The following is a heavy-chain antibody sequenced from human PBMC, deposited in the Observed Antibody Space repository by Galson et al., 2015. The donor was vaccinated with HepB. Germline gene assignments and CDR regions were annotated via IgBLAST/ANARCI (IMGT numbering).Heavy chain of an antibody. CDR1: GFTFSSYA. CDR3: ARDSRYCSSTSCYPRNWFDP. Sequence: SLRLSCAASGFTFSSYAMSWVRQAPGKGLEWVSAISGSGGSTYYADSVKGRFTISRDNSKNTLYLQMNSLRAEDTAVYYCARDSRYCSSTSCYPRNWFDPWGQGTLVTVSS. J-gene: IGHJ5*02. CDR2: ISGSGGST. D-gene: IGHD2-2*01. V-gene: IGHV3-23*01.